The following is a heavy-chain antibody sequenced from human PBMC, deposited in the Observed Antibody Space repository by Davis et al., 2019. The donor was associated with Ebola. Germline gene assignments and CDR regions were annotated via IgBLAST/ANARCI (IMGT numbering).Heavy chain of an antibody. Sequence: GSLRLSCSVSGGSVRSGSYYWSWIRQPPGKGLEWIGEINHSGSTNYNPSLKSRVTISVDTSKNQFSLKLSSVTAADTAVYYCARGRWFDYWGQGTLVTVSS. CDR1: GGSVRSGSYY. CDR3: ARGRWFDY. J-gene: IGHJ5*01. V-gene: IGHV4-39*07. CDR2: INHSGST.